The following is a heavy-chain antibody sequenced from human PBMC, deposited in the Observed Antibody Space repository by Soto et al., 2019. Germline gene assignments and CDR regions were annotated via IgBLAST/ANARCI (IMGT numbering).Heavy chain of an antibody. J-gene: IGHJ4*02. CDR1: GFNFNAAW. V-gene: IGHV3-15*07. D-gene: IGHD3-16*01. CDR3: SADLPYWGAYAFDY. Sequence: EVQLAESGGDFVKPGGSLRLSCAASGFNFNAAWMNWVRQSPGKGLEWVGRIKSKVNGGTIDYAAPVKGRFTISRDDSKTTLYLEMNSLKTEDTALYYCSADLPYWGAYAFDYWGQGTLVTVSS. CDR2: IKSKVNGGTI.